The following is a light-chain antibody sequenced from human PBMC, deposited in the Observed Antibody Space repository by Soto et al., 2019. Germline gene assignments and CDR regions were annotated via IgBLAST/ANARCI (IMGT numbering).Light chain of an antibody. Sequence: EILLTQSPGSLSVFPGERASLSCRASQNVNNRLAWYQQKAGQAPRLLISGASSRATGVPDRFSGSGSGTDFALTISRLESDDFAPYYCQQYAEGTPITFGQGTRLYIK. CDR3: QQYAEGTPIT. V-gene: IGKV3-20*01. CDR1: QNVNNR. CDR2: GAS. J-gene: IGKJ5*01.